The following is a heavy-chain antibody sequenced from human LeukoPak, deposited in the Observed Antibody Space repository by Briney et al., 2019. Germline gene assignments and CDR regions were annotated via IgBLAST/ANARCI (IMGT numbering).Heavy chain of an antibody. CDR2: IYPGDSDA. Sequence: GESLKISCKGSGYNFANYWIAWVRQMPGKGLEWMGIIYPGDSDARYSPSFQGQVTMSADKSISTAYLQWRSLKASDTAIYYCARRILSENGYPLFESWGQGTLVTVSS. V-gene: IGHV5-51*01. CDR3: ARRILSENGYPLFES. D-gene: IGHD5-24*01. CDR1: GYNFANYW. J-gene: IGHJ4*02.